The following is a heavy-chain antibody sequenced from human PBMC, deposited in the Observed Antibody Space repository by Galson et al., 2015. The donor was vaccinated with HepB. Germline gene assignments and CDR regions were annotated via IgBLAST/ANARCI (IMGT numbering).Heavy chain of an antibody. Sequence: SVKVSCKASGYTFTGYYMHWVRQAPGQGLEWMGWINPNSGGTNYAHKFQGRVTMTRDTSISTAYMELSRLRSDDTAVYYWARDGCSSTSCYSAFDIWGQGTMVTVSS. CDR2: INPNSGGT. CDR1: GYTFTGYY. D-gene: IGHD2-2*02. J-gene: IGHJ3*02. V-gene: IGHV1-2*07. CDR3: ARDGCSSTSCYSAFDI.